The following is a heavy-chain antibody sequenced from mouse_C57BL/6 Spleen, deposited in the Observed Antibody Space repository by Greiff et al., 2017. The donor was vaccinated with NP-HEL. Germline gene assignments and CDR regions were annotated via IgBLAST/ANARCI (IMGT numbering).Heavy chain of an antibody. CDR1: GYTFTSYW. Sequence: QVQLQQPGAELVMPGASVKLSCKASGYTFTSYWMHWVKQRPGQGLEWIGEIDPSDSYTNYNQKLKGKSTLTVDKSSSTAYMQLSSLTSEDSAVYYCARSMGLPHYYAMDYWGQGTSVTVSS. CDR2: IDPSDSYT. D-gene: IGHD2-4*01. CDR3: ARSMGLPHYYAMDY. V-gene: IGHV1-69*01. J-gene: IGHJ4*01.